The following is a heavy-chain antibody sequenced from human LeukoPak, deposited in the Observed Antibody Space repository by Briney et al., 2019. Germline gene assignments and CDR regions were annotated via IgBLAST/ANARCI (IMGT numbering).Heavy chain of an antibody. J-gene: IGHJ5*02. CDR3: ATLVGAHDWFDP. Sequence: ASVKVSCKVSGYTFTDYYMHWVQQAPGKGLEWLGLVDPEDGETIYAEKFQGRVTITAHTSTDTAYMELSSLRSEDTAVYYCATLVGAHDWFDPWGQGTLVTVSS. CDR1: GYTFTDYY. CDR2: VDPEDGET. D-gene: IGHD1-26*01. V-gene: IGHV1-69-2*01.